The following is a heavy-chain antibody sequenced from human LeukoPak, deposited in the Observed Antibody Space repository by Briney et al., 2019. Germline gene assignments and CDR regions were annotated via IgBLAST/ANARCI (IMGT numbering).Heavy chain of an antibody. CDR1: GFTFSSYE. V-gene: IGHV3-48*03. Sequence: GGSLRLSCAASGFTFSSYEMNWVRQAPGKGLEWVTYISSSGSTIYYADSVKGRFTISRDNAKNSLYLQMNSLRAEDTAVYYCARANDILTGPLNWFDPWGQGTLVTVSS. D-gene: IGHD3-9*01. CDR2: ISSSGSTI. CDR3: ARANDILTGPLNWFDP. J-gene: IGHJ5*02.